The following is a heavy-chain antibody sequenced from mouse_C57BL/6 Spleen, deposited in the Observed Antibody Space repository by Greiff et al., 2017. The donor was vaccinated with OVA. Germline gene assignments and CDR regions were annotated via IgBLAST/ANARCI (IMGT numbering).Heavy chain of an antibody. CDR3: ARDRGNYPYYYAMDY. J-gene: IGHJ4*01. D-gene: IGHD2-1*01. CDR2: ISDGGSYT. V-gene: IGHV5-4*01. Sequence: EVQRVESGGGLVKPGGSLKLSCAASGFTFSSYAMSWVRQTPEKRLEWVATISDGGSYTYYPDNVKGRFTISRDNAKNNLYLQMSHLKSEDTAMYYCARDRGNYPYYYAMDYWGQGTSVTVSS. CDR1: GFTFSSYA.